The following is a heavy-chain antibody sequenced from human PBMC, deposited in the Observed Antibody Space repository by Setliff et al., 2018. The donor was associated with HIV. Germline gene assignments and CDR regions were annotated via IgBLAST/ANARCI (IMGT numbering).Heavy chain of an antibody. J-gene: IGHJ4*02. V-gene: IGHV3-66*02. D-gene: IGHD2-15*01. CDR1: GFTVSSSY. CDR2: IYSDGNT. Sequence: GESLKISCAGSGFTVSSSYMTWVRQAPGKGLEWVSVIYSDGNTFYADSVKGRFSISRDNSKNTLSLQMNSLRSEDTALYYCARHEAECFDNKCYAGLRGAWGQGPLVTVSS. CDR3: ARHEAECFDNKCYAGLRGA.